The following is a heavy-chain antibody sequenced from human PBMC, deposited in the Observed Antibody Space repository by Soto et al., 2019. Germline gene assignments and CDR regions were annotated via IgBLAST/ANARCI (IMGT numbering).Heavy chain of an antibody. CDR3: ARRDTIFGVVIISYYYGMDV. V-gene: IGHV1-69*13. Sequence: SVKVSCKASGGTFSSYAISWVRQAPGQGLEWMGGIIPIFGTANYAQKFQGRVTITADESTSTAYMELSSLRSEDTAVYYCARRDTIFGVVIISYYYGMDVWG. J-gene: IGHJ6*02. D-gene: IGHD3-3*01. CDR2: IIPIFGTA. CDR1: GGTFSSYA.